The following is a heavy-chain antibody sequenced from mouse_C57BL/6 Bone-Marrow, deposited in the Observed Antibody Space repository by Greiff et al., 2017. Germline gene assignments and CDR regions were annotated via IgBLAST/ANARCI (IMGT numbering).Heavy chain of an antibody. J-gene: IGHJ3*01. Sequence: EVKLQESGPGLVKPSQSLSLTCSVTGYSITSGYYWNWIRQFPGNKLEWMGYISYDGSNNYNPSLKNRISITRDTSKNQFFLKLNSVTTEDTATYYCARDFITTVVVRAYWGQGTLVTVSA. CDR2: ISYDGSN. CDR1: GYSITSGYY. V-gene: IGHV3-6*01. D-gene: IGHD1-1*01. CDR3: ARDFITTVVVRAY.